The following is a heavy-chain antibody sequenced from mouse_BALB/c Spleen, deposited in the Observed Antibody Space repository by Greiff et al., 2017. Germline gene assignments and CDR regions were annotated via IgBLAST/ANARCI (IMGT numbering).Heavy chain of an antibody. J-gene: IGHJ3*01. V-gene: IGHV1-63*02. CDR1: GYTFTNYW. CDR3: ARGGYDGRFAY. CDR2: IYPGGGYT. Sequence: QVQLQQSGAELVRPGTSVKISCKASGYTFTNYWLGWVKQRPGHGLEWIGDIYPGGGYTNYNEKFKGKATLTADTSSSTAYMQLSSLTSEDSAVYFCARGGYDGRFAYWGQGTLVTVSA. D-gene: IGHD2-2*01.